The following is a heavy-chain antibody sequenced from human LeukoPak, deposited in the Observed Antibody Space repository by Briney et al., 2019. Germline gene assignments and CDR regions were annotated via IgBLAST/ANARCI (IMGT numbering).Heavy chain of an antibody. J-gene: IGHJ4*02. CDR2: IRGSGLTT. Sequence: PGGSLRLSCAASGFTFSNYALIWVRQGPVKGLEWVSAIRGSGLTTFYADSVKGRFTISRDNSKNTLYLQMNSLRAEDTAVYFCAKRGVVIRVILVGFHKEAYYFDSWGQGALVTVSS. V-gene: IGHV3-23*01. CDR1: GFTFSNYA. CDR3: AKRGVVIRVILVGFHKEAYYFDS. D-gene: IGHD3-22*01.